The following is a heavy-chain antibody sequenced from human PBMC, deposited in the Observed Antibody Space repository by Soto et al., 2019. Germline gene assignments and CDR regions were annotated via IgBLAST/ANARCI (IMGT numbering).Heavy chain of an antibody. Sequence: GGSLRLSCSASGFTFSSYSMNWVRQAPGKGLEWVSSIGTSSSYIYYADSVKGRFTISRDNAKNSLYLQMNSLRAEGTAVYYCARRGPGTYIDYWGQGTLVTVSS. J-gene: IGHJ4*02. CDR3: ARRGPGTYIDY. V-gene: IGHV3-21*01. D-gene: IGHD6-13*01. CDR2: IGTSSSYI. CDR1: GFTFSSYS.